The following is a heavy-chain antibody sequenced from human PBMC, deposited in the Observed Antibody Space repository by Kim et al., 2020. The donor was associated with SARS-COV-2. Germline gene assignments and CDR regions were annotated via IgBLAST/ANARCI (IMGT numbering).Heavy chain of an antibody. D-gene: IGHD3-10*01. J-gene: IGHJ4*02. CDR3: ARVGSGKWFGELLHIDY. V-gene: IGHV4-31*03. CDR2: IYYSGIT. Sequence: SETLSLTCTVSGGSISSGGYYWSWIRQHPGKGLEWLGYIYYSGITYYNPSHKSRVTISVDTSKNQFSLKLSSVTAADTAVYYCARVGSGKWFGELLHIDYWRQGTLVSVPS. CDR1: GGSISSGGYY.